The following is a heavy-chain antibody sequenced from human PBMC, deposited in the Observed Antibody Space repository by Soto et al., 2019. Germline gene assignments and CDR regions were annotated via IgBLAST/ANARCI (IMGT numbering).Heavy chain of an antibody. V-gene: IGHV3-33*01. J-gene: IGHJ6*02. CDR2: IWYDGSNK. CDR3: ARAHRQERFLEWLSVDYGMDV. Sequence: QVQLVESGGGVVQPGRSLRLSCAASGFTFSSYGMHWVRQAPGKGLEWVAVIWYDGSNKYYADSVKGRFTISRDNSKNTLYLQMNSLRAEDTAVYYCARAHRQERFLEWLSVDYGMDVWGQGTTVTVSS. CDR1: GFTFSSYG. D-gene: IGHD3-3*01.